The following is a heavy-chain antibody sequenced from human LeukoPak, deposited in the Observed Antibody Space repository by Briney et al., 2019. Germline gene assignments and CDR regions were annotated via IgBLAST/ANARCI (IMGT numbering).Heavy chain of an antibody. CDR3: ARDKGSSWYLTGFDI. D-gene: IGHD6-13*01. CDR1: GGSISRYY. V-gene: IGHV4-59*01. CDR2: IYYSGST. J-gene: IGHJ3*02. Sequence: PETLSLTCTVPGGSISRYYWSWSRAPPGEGLGWIGYIYYSGSTNYNPSLKSRVTISVDTSKNQFSLKLSSVTAADTAVYYCARDKGSSWYLTGFDIWGQGTMVTVSS.